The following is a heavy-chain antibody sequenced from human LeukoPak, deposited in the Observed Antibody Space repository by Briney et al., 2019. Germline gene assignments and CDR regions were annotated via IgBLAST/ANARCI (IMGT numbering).Heavy chain of an antibody. CDR3: ARDSGYGISGY. Sequence: SQTLSLTCTVPGGSISSADYYWSWIRQPPGKGLEWIGYIYYSGSTYYNPSLKSRVTISVDTSKNQFSLKLNSVTAADTAVYYCARDSGYGISGYWGQGTLVTVSS. J-gene: IGHJ4*02. CDR1: GGSISSADYY. D-gene: IGHD5-12*01. V-gene: IGHV4-30-4*01. CDR2: IYYSGST.